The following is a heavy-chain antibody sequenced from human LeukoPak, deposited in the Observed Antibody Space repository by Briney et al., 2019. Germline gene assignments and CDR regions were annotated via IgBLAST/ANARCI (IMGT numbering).Heavy chain of an antibody. J-gene: IGHJ4*02. V-gene: IGHV1-69*05. CDR2: IIPIFGTA. Sequence: SVKVSCKASGGTFSSYAISWERQAPGQGLEWMGRIIPIFGTANYAQKFQGRVTITTDESTSTAYMELSSLRSEDTAVYYCARGHFDWLFPDYWGQGTLVTVSS. CDR3: ARGHFDWLFPDY. CDR1: GGTFSSYA. D-gene: IGHD3-9*01.